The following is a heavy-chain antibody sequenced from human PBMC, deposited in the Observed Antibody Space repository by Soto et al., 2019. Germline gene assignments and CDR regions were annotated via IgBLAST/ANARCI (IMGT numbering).Heavy chain of an antibody. CDR2: SSASNGNT. CDR1: GYTFTSYG. J-gene: IGHJ5*02. V-gene: IGHV1-18*01. CDR3: ARYPRWNDRNTT. Sequence: ASVKVSCKASGYTFTSYGISWVRQAPGQGLEWMGWSSASNGNTNYAQKLQGRVTMTTDTPTSTAYMELRSLRSDDTAVYYCARYPRWNDRNTTWAQRSTVTVSS. D-gene: IGHD1-1*01.